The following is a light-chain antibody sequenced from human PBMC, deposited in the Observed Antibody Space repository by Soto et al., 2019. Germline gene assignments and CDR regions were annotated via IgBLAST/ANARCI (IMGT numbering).Light chain of an antibody. V-gene: IGKV1-27*01. J-gene: IGKJ3*01. Sequence: DIQMTQSPSSLSASVGDRVTITCRARQGISNYLAWYQQKPGKLPKLLIYEASTLQSGVPCRVSGSGLGTDFTPTIISLQTEDGAAYYSQQYNSAPFTFGTGTKVDIK. CDR2: EAS. CDR3: QQYNSAPFT. CDR1: QGISNY.